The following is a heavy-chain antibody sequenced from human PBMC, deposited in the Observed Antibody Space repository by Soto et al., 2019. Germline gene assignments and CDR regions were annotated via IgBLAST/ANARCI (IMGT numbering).Heavy chain of an antibody. V-gene: IGHV4-39*01. D-gene: IGHD3-9*01. J-gene: IGHJ4*02. CDR1: GGSSGGVGDC. CDR2: IYYSGST. Sequence: SVTISDRCSVSGGSSGGVGDCWSWKHQPPGKGLEWIGIIYYSGSTYYNPSLKSRVTISVDTSKSQFSLDLNSVTAADTAVYYCARGYDILTGPLDYWGPGSLVTVSS. CDR3: ARGYDILTGPLDY.